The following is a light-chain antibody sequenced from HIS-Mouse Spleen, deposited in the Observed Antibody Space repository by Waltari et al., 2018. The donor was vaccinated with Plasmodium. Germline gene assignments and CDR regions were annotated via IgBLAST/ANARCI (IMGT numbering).Light chain of an antibody. Sequence: DIQLTQSPSFLSASVGDRVTITCRASQGISSYLAWYQQKPGKAPKLLIYAASTLQSGVPSRFSGNGSGTEFTLTISSLQPEDFATYYCQQRNSYPYTFGQGTKLEIK. CDR1: QGISSY. CDR3: QQRNSYPYT. V-gene: IGKV1-9*01. CDR2: AAS. J-gene: IGKJ2*01.